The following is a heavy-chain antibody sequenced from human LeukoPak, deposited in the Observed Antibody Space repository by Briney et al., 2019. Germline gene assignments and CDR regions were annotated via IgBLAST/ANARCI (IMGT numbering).Heavy chain of an antibody. V-gene: IGHV3-23*01. J-gene: IGHJ4*02. Sequence: GGSLRLSCAASGFTFSSYAMSWVRQAPGKGLEWVSAISGSGGSTYYADSVKGRFTISRDNSKNTLYLQMNSLRAEDTAVYYRAKFTSVVPLFDYWGQGTLVTVSS. CDR2: ISGSGGST. D-gene: IGHD3-22*01. CDR3: AKFTSVVPLFDY. CDR1: GFTFSSYA.